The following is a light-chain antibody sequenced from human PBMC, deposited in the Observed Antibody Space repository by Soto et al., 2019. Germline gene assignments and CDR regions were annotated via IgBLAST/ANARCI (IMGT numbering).Light chain of an antibody. CDR1: QSVLSSSNNKNY. Sequence: DIVMTQSPDSLAVSLGERATINCKSSQSVLSSSNNKNYFAWYQQKPGQPPKLLIYWASTRESGVPVRFSGSGSGTDVTLTISSLQAEDVAVYYCQQYYRTPTFGGGTKVEIK. CDR3: QQYYRTPT. V-gene: IGKV4-1*01. J-gene: IGKJ4*01. CDR2: WAS.